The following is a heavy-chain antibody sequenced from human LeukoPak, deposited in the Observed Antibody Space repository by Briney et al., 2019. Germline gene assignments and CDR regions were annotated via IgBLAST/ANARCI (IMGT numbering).Heavy chain of an antibody. CDR1: GGSISSYY. CDR2: IYTSGNI. D-gene: IGHD2-21*01. CDR3: ARDVVGSIDC. V-gene: IGHV4-4*07. Sequence: PSETLSLTCTVSGGSISSYYWSWLRQPAGKGLEWIGRIYTSGNINYNPSLKSRVTISVYKSKNQFSLKLTSVTAADTAVYYCARDVVGSIDCWGQGTLVTVSS. J-gene: IGHJ4*02.